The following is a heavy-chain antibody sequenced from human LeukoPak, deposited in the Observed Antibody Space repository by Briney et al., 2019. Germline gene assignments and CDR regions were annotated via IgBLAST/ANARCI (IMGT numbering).Heavy chain of an antibody. J-gene: IGHJ4*02. V-gene: IGHV4-59*08. D-gene: IGHD3-10*01. CDR2: IYYGGST. Sequence: SETLSLTCSVSGGSISSYYWSWIRQPPGKGLEWIGYIYYGGSTYSNPSLKSRVTISADTSKSQFSLKLTSVTAADTAVYYCARSSVSGTYSGGYWGQGTLVTVSS. CDR1: GGSISSYY. CDR3: ARSSVSGTYSGGY.